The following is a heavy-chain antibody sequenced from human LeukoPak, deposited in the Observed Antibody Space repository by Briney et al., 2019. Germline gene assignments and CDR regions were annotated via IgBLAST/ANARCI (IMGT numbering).Heavy chain of an antibody. V-gene: IGHV3-30-3*01. Sequence: PGRSLRLSCAASGFTFSSYAMHWVRQAPGKGLEWVAVISYDGSNKYYADSVKGRFTISRDNSKNTLYLQMNSLRAEDTAVYYCARSKGTMVRGDVPYWGQGTLVTVSS. J-gene: IGHJ4*02. D-gene: IGHD3-10*01. CDR2: ISYDGSNK. CDR1: GFTFSSYA. CDR3: ARSKGTMVRGDVPY.